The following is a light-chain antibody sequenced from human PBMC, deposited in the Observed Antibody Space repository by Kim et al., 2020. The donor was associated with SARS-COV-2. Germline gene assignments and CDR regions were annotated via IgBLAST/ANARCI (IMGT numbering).Light chain of an antibody. CDR1: QSISSW. Sequence: DIQMTQSPSTLSASVGDRVTITCRASQSISSWLAWYQRKPGKAPKLLIYKASSLESGVPSRFSGRGSGTEFRFPNSRLQAYYFATEYRQQKHSYSHALGQGPKLEIK. CDR3: QQKHSYSHA. J-gene: IGKJ2*01. V-gene: IGKV1-5*03. CDR2: KAS.